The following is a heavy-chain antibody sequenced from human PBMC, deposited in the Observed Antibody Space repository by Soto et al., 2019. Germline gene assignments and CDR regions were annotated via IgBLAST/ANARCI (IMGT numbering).Heavy chain of an antibody. V-gene: IGHV3-30*18. J-gene: IGHJ4*02. CDR2: ISYDGSNK. D-gene: IGHD3-3*01. Sequence: SGGSLRLSCAASGFTFSSYGMHWVRQAPGKGLEWVAVISYDGSNKYYADSVKGRFTISRDNSKNTLYLQMNSLRAEDTAVYYCANGGDNFWSGSAFDYWGQGTLVTVSS. CDR1: GFTFSSYG. CDR3: ANGGDNFWSGSAFDY.